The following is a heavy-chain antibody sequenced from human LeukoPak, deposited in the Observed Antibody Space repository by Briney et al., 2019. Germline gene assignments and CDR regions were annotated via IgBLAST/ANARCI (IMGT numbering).Heavy chain of an antibody. CDR2: INSDGSST. CDR1: GFTFSSYW. Sequence: QTGGSLRLSCAASGFTFSSYWMHWVRQAPGKGLVWVSRINSDGSSTSYADSVKGRFTISRDNAKNMLYLQMNSLRAEDTAVYYCARGGIAARRNFAYWGQGTLVTVSS. J-gene: IGHJ4*02. V-gene: IGHV3-74*01. CDR3: ARGGIAARRNFAY. D-gene: IGHD6-6*01.